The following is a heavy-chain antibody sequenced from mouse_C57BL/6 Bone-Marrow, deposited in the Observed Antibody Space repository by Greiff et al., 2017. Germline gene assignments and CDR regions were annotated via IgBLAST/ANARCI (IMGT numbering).Heavy chain of an antibody. Sequence: QVQLQQPGAELVRPGYSVKLSCKASGYTFTRYWMHWVKQRPIQGLEWIGNIDPSDSETHYNQKFKDKATLTVDKSSSKDYMQRSSLTSEDSAVYYWAITTVVATDWYFDVWGTGTTVTVSS. D-gene: IGHD1-1*01. CDR2: IDPSDSET. CDR1: GYTFTRYW. V-gene: IGHV1-52*01. CDR3: AITTVVATDWYFDV. J-gene: IGHJ1*03.